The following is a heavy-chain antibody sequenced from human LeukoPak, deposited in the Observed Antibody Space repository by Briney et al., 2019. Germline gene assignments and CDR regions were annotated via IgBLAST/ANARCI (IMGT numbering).Heavy chain of an antibody. D-gene: IGHD1-14*01. CDR1: GLTFSTSG. Sequence: GGSLRLSCTASGLTFSTSGFNWVRQAPGKGLEWVASIGPTGSDRYHADSIKGRFTISRDNANNFLYLQMNSLRAEDRAVYYCATETNGRHYDYWGQGTLLTVSS. V-gene: IGHV3-21*06. J-gene: IGHJ4*02. CDR3: ATETNGRHYDY. CDR2: IGPTGSDR.